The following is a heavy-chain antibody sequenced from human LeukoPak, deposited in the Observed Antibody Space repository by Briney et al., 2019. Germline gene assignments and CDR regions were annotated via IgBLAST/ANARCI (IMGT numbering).Heavy chain of an antibody. J-gene: IGHJ4*02. D-gene: IGHD3-16*02. CDR2: IYHSGST. V-gene: IGHV4-38-2*02. CDR3: ARGLYDYVWGSYRSYYFDY. CDR1: GYSISSGYY. Sequence: SETLSLTCTVSGYSISSGYYWGWIRQPPGKGLEWIGSIYHSGSTYYNPSLKSRVTISVDTSKNQFSLKLSSVTAADTAVYYCARGLYDYVWGSYRSYYFDYWGQGTLVTVSS.